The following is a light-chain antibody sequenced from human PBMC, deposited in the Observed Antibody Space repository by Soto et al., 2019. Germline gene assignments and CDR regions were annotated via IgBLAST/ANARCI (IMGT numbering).Light chain of an antibody. Sequence: DIVMTQSPDSLAVSLGERATINCKSSQTVLYSSNTKNYLAWYQQKPGQPPKLLIYWASTRESGVPDRFSGSGSGTDFTLTISSLQAEDVAVYYCQQYYSIPQTFGQGTKLEI. CDR2: WAS. V-gene: IGKV4-1*01. J-gene: IGKJ2*01. CDR1: QTVLYSSNTKNY. CDR3: QQYYSIPQT.